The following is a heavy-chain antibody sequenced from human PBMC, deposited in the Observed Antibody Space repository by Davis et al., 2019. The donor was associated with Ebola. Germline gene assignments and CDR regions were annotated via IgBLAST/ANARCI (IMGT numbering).Heavy chain of an antibody. CDR2: ISSDSDYI. CDR1: GFTFSTYS. Sequence: GESLKISCAASGFTFSTYSMSWVRQAPGKGLEWVSSISSDSDYIYYADSAKGRFTISRDNAKNSLYLQMNSLRAEDTAVYYCAKGDTLVDWGQGTLVTVSS. V-gene: IGHV3-21*01. D-gene: IGHD2-8*02. CDR3: AKGDTLVD. J-gene: IGHJ4*02.